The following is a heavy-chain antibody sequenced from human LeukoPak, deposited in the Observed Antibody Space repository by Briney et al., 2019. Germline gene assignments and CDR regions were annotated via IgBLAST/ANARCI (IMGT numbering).Heavy chain of an antibody. V-gene: IGHV6-1*01. CDR1: GDIVSTNSAT. CDR2: TYYRSKWNN. CDR3: ARLVGASWFDS. D-gene: IGHD1-26*01. Sequence: SQTLSLTCAISGDIVSTNSATWTWLRQSPSRGLEWLGRTYYRSKWNNDYAVSMKSRITINPDTSKNQFSLQLNSVTPEDTAVYYCARLVGASWFDSWGQGTLVTVSS. J-gene: IGHJ5*01.